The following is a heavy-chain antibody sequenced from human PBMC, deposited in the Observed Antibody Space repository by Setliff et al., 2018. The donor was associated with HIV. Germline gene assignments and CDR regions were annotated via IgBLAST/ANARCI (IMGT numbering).Heavy chain of an antibody. CDR3: ARGTTLNVVPDAFDI. CDR1: GDSISSGRYF. J-gene: IGHJ3*02. Sequence: SETLSLTCNVSGDSISSGRYFWTWIRQPPGKGLEWIGHIYHAGNTYYNPSLKSRVTISVDTSKNQISLRLNSLTAADTALYYCARGTTLNVVPDAFDIWGQGTMVTVSS. D-gene: IGHD4-17*01. V-gene: IGHV4-39*07. CDR2: IYHAGNT.